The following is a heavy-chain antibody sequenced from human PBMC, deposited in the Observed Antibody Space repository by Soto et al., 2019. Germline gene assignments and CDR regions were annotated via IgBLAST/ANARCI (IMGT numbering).Heavy chain of an antibody. CDR2: IGSSSSYI. J-gene: IGHJ6*02. D-gene: IGHD6-19*01. CDR3: ASEQWAGGMDV. Sequence: EVQLVESGGGLVKPGGSLRLSCAASGFTFSSYSMNWVRQAPGKGLEWVSSIGSSSSYIYYADSVKGRFTISRDSAKNSLYLQMNSLRAEDTAVYYCASEQWAGGMDVWGQGTTVTVSS. CDR1: GFTFSSYS. V-gene: IGHV3-21*01.